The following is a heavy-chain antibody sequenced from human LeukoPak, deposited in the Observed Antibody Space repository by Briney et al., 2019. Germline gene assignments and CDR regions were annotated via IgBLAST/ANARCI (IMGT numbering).Heavy chain of an antibody. Sequence: GASVKVSCKASGYTFTSYAISWVRQAPGQGLEWMGWISAYNGNTNYAQKLQGRVTMTTDTSTSTAHMELRSLRSDDTAVYYCARENQQLNAFDIWGQGTMVTVSS. CDR3: ARENQQLNAFDI. CDR2: ISAYNGNT. V-gene: IGHV1-18*01. CDR1: GYTFTSYA. J-gene: IGHJ3*02. D-gene: IGHD6-13*01.